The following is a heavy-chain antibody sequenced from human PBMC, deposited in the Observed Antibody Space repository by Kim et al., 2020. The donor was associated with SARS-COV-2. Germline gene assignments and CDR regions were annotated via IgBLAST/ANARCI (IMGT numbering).Heavy chain of an antibody. V-gene: IGHV4-31*03. D-gene: IGHD4-4*01. CDR2: IYYSGST. CDR1: GGSISSGGYY. CDR3: ARDYRDYSNWFDP. J-gene: IGHJ5*02. Sequence: SETLSLTCTVSGGSISSGGYYWSWIRQHPGKGLEWIGYIYYSGSTYYNPSLKSRVTISVDTSKNQFSLKLSSVTAADTAVYYCARDYRDYSNWFDPWGQGRLGT.